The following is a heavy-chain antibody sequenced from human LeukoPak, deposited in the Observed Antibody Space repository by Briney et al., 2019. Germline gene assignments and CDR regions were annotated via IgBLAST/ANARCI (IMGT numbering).Heavy chain of an antibody. J-gene: IGHJ5*02. V-gene: IGHV4-31*03. D-gene: IGHD3-10*01. CDR2: IYYSGST. CDR3: ARDKSYGSGSPWFDP. CDR1: GGSISSGGYY. Sequence: SETLSLTCTVSGGSISSGGYYWSWIRQHPGKGLEWIGYIYYSGSTYYNPSLKSRVTISVDTSKNQFSLKLSSVTAADTAVYYCARDKSYGSGSPWFDPWGQGTLVTVSS.